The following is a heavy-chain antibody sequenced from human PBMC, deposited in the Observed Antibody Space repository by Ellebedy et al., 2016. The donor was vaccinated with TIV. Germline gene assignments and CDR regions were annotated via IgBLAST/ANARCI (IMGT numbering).Heavy chain of an antibody. V-gene: IGHV4-34*01. CDR1: GGSFSGYY. Sequence: SETLSLXXAVYGGSFSGYYWSWIRQSPGKGLEWIGEINHSGSTNYNPSLKSRVTISVDTSRNQFSLKLSSVTAADTAVYYCARGVILWFGELLLESKNWFDPWGQGTLVTVSS. D-gene: IGHD3-10*01. CDR3: ARGVILWFGELLLESKNWFDP. CDR2: INHSGST. J-gene: IGHJ5*02.